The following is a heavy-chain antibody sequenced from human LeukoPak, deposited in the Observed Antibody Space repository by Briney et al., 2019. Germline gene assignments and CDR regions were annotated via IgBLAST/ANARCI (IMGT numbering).Heavy chain of an antibody. Sequence: GGSLRLSCAASGFTFSGSAMHWVRQASGKGLEWVGRIISKGNNYATAYAASVKGRFTISRDDSKNTAYLQMNSLRTEDTAVYYCTRRVDYDSVWGSSDYWGQGTLVTVSS. J-gene: IGHJ4*02. CDR3: TRRVDYDSVWGSSDY. D-gene: IGHD3-16*01. CDR2: IISKGNNYAT. V-gene: IGHV3-73*01. CDR1: GFTFSGSA.